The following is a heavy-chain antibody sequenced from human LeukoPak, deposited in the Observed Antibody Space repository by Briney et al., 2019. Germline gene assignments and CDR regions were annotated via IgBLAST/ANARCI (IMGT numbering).Heavy chain of an antibody. CDR1: GYSISSGYY. J-gene: IGHJ5*02. D-gene: IGHD6-13*01. CDR3: AGEYRSSWYFNWFDP. CDR2: FYNSGST. Sequence: PSETLSLTCTVSGYSISSGYYWGWIRQSPGKGLEWIASFYNSGSTYYTPSLKSRVTISVDTSKNQFSLKLSSVTAADTAVYYCAGEYRSSWYFNWFDPWGQGTLVTVSS. V-gene: IGHV4-38-2*02.